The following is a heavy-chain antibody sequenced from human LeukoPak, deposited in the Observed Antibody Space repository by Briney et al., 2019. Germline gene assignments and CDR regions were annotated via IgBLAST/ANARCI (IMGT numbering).Heavy chain of an antibody. J-gene: IGHJ4*02. CDR2: ISYDGSNK. V-gene: IGHV3-30-3*01. CDR3: ARDGWLLPKEAFDY. CDR1: GFTFSSYA. D-gene: IGHD3-22*01. Sequence: GRSLRLSCAASGFTFSSYAMHWVRQAPGKGLEWVAVISYDGSNKYYADSVKGRFTISRDNSKNTLYLQMNSLRAEDTAVYYCARDGWLLPKEAFDYWGQGTLVTVSS.